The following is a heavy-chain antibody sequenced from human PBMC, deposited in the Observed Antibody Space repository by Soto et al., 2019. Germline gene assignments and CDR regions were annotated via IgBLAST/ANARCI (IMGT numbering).Heavy chain of an antibody. V-gene: IGHV1-18*01. Sequence: APVKVSCKASGYSFTTYGISWVRQAPGQGLEWVGWISVHNGDTNYAQKVQGRVTMTTDTSTSTAYMELRSLRFDDSAVYYCTRDPDGDYDFDYWGQGTLVTVSS. J-gene: IGHJ4*02. CDR3: TRDPDGDYDFDY. CDR1: GYSFTTYG. CDR2: ISVHNGDT. D-gene: IGHD4-17*01.